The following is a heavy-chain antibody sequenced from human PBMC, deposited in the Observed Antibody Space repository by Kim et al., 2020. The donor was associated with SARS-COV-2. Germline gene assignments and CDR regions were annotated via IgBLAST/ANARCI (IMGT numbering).Heavy chain of an antibody. CDR1: GDSIRSYY. V-gene: IGHV4-59*13. CDR3: ARADSSSWKD. Sequence: SETLSLTCTVSGDSIRSYYWSWIRQPPGKGLEWIGYIHYSGSTNYNPSLKSRVTISVDTSKNQFSLKLSSVTAADTAAYYCARADSSSWKDWGQGTLVTVSS. J-gene: IGHJ4*02. CDR2: IHYSGST. D-gene: IGHD6-13*01.